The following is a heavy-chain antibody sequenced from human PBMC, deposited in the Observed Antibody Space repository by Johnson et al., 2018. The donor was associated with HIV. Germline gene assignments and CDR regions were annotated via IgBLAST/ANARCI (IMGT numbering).Heavy chain of an antibody. Sequence: QEQLVESGGGLAKPAWSPRLSCAASQFTFSSYDMNCVRQAPGNGLEWVAVISYDGSNTYYADSVRGRFTISRDNSKNPLFLQMNSLRAEDTAVYYCAKSVGSWGAVAGTDAFDIWGQGTMVTISS. CDR1: QFTFSSYD. J-gene: IGHJ3*02. CDR2: ISYDGSNT. CDR3: AKSVGSWGAVAGTDAFDI. D-gene: IGHD6-19*01. V-gene: IGHV3-30*18.